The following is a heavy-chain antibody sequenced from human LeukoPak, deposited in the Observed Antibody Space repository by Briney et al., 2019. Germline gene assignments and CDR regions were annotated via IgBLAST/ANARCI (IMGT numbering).Heavy chain of an antibody. J-gene: IGHJ4*02. CDR2: INHSGST. CDR3: AVGVVVAATYYFDY. V-gene: IGHV4-34*08. Sequence: GSLRLSCAASGFTFSGYWMHWVRQAPGKGLEWIGEINHSGSTNYNPSLKSRVTISVDTSKNQFSLKLSSVTAADTAVYYCAVGVVVAATYYFDYWGQGTLVTVSS. D-gene: IGHD2-15*01. CDR1: GFTFSGYW.